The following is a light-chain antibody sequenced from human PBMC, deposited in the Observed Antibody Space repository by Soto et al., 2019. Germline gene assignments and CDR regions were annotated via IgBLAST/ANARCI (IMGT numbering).Light chain of an antibody. V-gene: IGKV1-5*03. CDR1: QSIGSS. CDR3: QQYYSTPLT. J-gene: IGKJ4*01. CDR2: KAS. Sequence: DIQMTQFPSTLSASVGDRITITCRSSQSIGSSLAWYQQRPGKAPNLLIYKASSLESGVPSGFSGSGSGTDFTLTISSLQAEDVAVYFCQQYYSTPLTFGGGTKVDIK.